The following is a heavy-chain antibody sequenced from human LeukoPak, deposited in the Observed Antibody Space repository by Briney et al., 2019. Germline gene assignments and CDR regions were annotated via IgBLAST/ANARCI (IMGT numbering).Heavy chain of an antibody. D-gene: IGHD4-17*01. CDR1: GGSISSYY. J-gene: IGHJ6*02. V-gene: IGHV4-59*08. CDR3: ARLLEFRAVTYGMDV. CDR2: IYYSGST. Sequence: SETLSLTCTVSGGSISSYYWSRIRQPPGKGLEWIGYIYYSGSTNYSPSLKSRVTISVDTSKNQFSLKLSSVTAADTAVYYCARLLEFRAVTYGMDVWGQGTTVTVSS.